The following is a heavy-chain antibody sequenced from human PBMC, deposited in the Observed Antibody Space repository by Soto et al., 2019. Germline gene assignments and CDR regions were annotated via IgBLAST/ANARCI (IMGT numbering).Heavy chain of an antibody. J-gene: IGHJ5*02. CDR2: MQHTGNT. D-gene: IGHD3-16*01. Sequence: LSLTCAVSGASIRSYHWSWIRQPAGKGLEWIGRMQHTGNTNYNPSLKSRVTMSVDTSKNQISLKMTSVTAADTAVYFCAKDVSSRRWFDPWGQGVLVTVSS. CDR3: AKDVSSRRWFDP. CDR1: GASIRSYH. V-gene: IGHV4-4*07.